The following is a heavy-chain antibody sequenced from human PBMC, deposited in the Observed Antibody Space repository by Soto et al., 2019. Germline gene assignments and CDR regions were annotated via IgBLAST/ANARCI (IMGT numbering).Heavy chain of an antibody. J-gene: IGHJ4*02. D-gene: IGHD5-18*01. CDR1: GFTFSSYG. CDR3: AKNLRKRDTAMVD. CDR2: ISYDGSNK. Sequence: QVQLVESGGGVVQPGRSLRLSCAASGFTFSSYGMHWVRQAPGKGLEWVAVISYDGSNKYYADSVKGRFTISRDNSKNTLYLQMNSLRAEDTAVYYCAKNLRKRDTAMVDWGQGTLFTVSS. V-gene: IGHV3-30*18.